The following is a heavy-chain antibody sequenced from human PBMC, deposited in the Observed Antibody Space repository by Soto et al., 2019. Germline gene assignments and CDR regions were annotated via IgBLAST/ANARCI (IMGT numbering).Heavy chain of an antibody. V-gene: IGHV3-9*01. CDR1: GFTFDDYA. D-gene: IGHD6-19*01. CDR3: AKSVTTVAGTSWFEP. J-gene: IGHJ5*02. CDR2: ISWNSGSI. Sequence: EVQLVESGGGLVQPGRSLRLSCAASGFTFDDYAMHWVRQAPGKGLEWVSGISWNSGSIGYADSVKGRFTISRDNATNSLYLQMNSLIVEDTSLYYCAKSVTTVAGTSWFEPWGQGTLVTVSS.